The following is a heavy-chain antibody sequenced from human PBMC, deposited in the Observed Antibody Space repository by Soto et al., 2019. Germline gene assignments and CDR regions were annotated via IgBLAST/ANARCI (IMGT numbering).Heavy chain of an antibody. CDR3: AREGIAAAGFYYYYGMDV. J-gene: IGHJ6*02. D-gene: IGHD6-13*01. V-gene: IGHV3-7*03. CDR1: GFTFSSYW. Sequence: GSLRLSCAASGFTFSSYWMSWVRQAPGKGLEWVANIKQDGSEKYYVDSVKGRFTISRDNAKNSLYLQMNSLRAEDTAVYYCAREGIAAAGFYYYYGMDVWGQGTTVTVSS. CDR2: IKQDGSEK.